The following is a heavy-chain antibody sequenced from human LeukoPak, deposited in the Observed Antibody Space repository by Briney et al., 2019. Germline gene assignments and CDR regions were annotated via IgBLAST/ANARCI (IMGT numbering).Heavy chain of an antibody. CDR3: ARDRERGNHCYFDL. V-gene: IGHV3-21*04. CDR2: ISCSSSYI. D-gene: IGHD3-10*01. J-gene: IGHJ2*01. Sequence: GGSLRLSCAASGFTLSSYTMNWVRRAPGKGLEWVSSISCSSSYINYADSVKGRFTISRDNAKNSLYLQMDSLRDEDTAVYYCARDRERGNHCYFDLWGRGTLVPVSS. CDR1: GFTLSSYT.